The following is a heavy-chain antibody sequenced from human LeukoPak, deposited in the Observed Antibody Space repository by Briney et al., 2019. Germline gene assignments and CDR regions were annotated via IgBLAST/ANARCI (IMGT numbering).Heavy chain of an antibody. Sequence: GGAPRLSWPAPGFNFDYYAMHWVRPAPGKGLGWVSGISWNSGSIGYADSVKGRFTISRDNAKNSLYLQMNSLRAEDTALYYCAKDIVLMVYAAGFDIWGQGTMVTVSS. V-gene: IGHV3-9*01. CDR2: ISWNSGSI. CDR1: GFNFDYYA. D-gene: IGHD2-8*01. J-gene: IGHJ3*02. CDR3: AKDIVLMVYAAGFDI.